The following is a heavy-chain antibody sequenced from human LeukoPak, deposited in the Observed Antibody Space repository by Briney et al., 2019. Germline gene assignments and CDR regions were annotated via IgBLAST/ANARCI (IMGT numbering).Heavy chain of an antibody. J-gene: IGHJ4*02. CDR1: GFTFLHYG. V-gene: IGHV3-23*01. CDR2: ISGGGRDGT. CDR3: ARDQFLPDDY. Sequence: HPGGSLRLSCAASGFTFLHYGMSWVRQAPGKGLEWVSAISGGGRDGTFYADSVKGRFTISRDNAKNSLYLQMNSLRAEDTAVYYCARDQFLPDDYWGQGTLVTVSS.